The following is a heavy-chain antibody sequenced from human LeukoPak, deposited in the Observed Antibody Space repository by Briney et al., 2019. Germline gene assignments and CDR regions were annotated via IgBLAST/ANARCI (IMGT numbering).Heavy chain of an antibody. CDR2: ISSSSSYI. CDR3: AKDQDSYGHDY. CDR1: GFTFSSYS. V-gene: IGHV3-21*01. Sequence: GGSLRLSCAASGFTFSSYSMNWVRQAPGKGLGWVSSISSSSSYIYYADSVKGRFTISRDNSMNTLYLQMNSLRAEDTAVYYCAKDQDSYGHDYWGQGTLVTVSS. D-gene: IGHD5-18*01. J-gene: IGHJ4*02.